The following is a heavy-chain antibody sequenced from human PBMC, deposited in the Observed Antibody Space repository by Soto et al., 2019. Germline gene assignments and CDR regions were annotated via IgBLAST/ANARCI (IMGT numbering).Heavy chain of an antibody. Sequence: QVQLQQWGAGLLKPSETLSLTCAVYGGSFNGYFWSWIRQSPGKGLEWIGEINHSGRTNYNPSLKSRVTTSVDTSKTQFSLKLTSVTAADTAVYYCARGWDYGDYAWFDPWGQGTLVTVSS. CDR1: GGSFNGYF. D-gene: IGHD4-17*01. V-gene: IGHV4-34*01. CDR2: INHSGRT. CDR3: ARGWDYGDYAWFDP. J-gene: IGHJ5*02.